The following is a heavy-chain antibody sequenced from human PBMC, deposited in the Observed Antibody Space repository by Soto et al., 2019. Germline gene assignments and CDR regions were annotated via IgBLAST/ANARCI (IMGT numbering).Heavy chain of an antibody. CDR1: GYSFAGYG. V-gene: IGHV5-51*01. Sequence: GESLKISKRGAGYSFAGYGSGWVRQIPGKGLEWMGIIYPGDSDTRYSPSFQGQVTISADKSISTAYLQWSSLKASDTAMYYCARRGYISVEPYGMDVWGQGTTVTVSS. D-gene: IGHD2-21*01. CDR2: IYPGDSDT. CDR3: ARRGYISVEPYGMDV. J-gene: IGHJ6*02.